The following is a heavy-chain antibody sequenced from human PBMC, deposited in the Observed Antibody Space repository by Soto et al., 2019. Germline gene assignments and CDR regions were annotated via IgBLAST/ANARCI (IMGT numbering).Heavy chain of an antibody. Sequence: QVQLVQSGAEVKKHGASVKVSCKASVSTFTGYYMHWVRQAPGQGLEWMGWINPNSGGTNYAQKFQGRVTMTRATAISTAYMELSRLRSDDTAVYYCAREVGYCSGGSCGYYYGMDVWGQGTTVTVSS. CDR2: INPNSGGT. V-gene: IGHV1-2*02. J-gene: IGHJ6*02. CDR1: VSTFTGYY. D-gene: IGHD2-15*01. CDR3: AREVGYCSGGSCGYYYGMDV.